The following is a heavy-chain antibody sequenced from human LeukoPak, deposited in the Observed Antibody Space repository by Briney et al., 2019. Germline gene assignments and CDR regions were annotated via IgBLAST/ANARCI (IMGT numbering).Heavy chain of an antibody. V-gene: IGHV4-34*01. J-gene: IGHJ4*02. CDR1: GGSFSGYY. CDR3: SRGTDAYKCGNS. D-gene: IGHD5-24*01. Sequence: SETLSLTCAVYGGSFSGYYWTWIRQPPGKGLEWIGEIHYSGRINYNPSLKSRVTISAATSNNHFSLKMNSVTAADTAVYYCSRGTDAYKCGNSWGQGTLVTVSP. CDR2: IHYSGRI.